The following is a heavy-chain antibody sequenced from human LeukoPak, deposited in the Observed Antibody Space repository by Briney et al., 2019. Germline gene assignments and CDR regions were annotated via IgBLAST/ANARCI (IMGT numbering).Heavy chain of an antibody. D-gene: IGHD5-18*01. CDR1: GGSISSYY. Sequence: PSETLSLTCTVSGGSISSYYWSWIRQPAGKGLEWIGRIYTSGSTNYNPSLKSRVTISVDTSKNQFSLKLSSVTAADTAVYYCARVEIQLWSREGYFDYWGQGTLVTVSS. CDR3: ARVEIQLWSREGYFDY. J-gene: IGHJ4*02. V-gene: IGHV4-4*07. CDR2: IYTSGST.